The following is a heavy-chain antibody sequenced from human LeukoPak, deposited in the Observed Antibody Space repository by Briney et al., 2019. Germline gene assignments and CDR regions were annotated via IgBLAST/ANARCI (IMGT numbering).Heavy chain of an antibody. Sequence: GGSLRLSCAASGFTFSSYAMSWVRQAPGKGLEWVSSISSSSSYIYYADSVKGRFTISRDNAKNSLYLQMNSLRAEDTAVYYCARISHWNVLAWGQGTLVTVSS. J-gene: IGHJ5*02. D-gene: IGHD1-1*01. V-gene: IGHV3-21*01. CDR2: ISSSSSYI. CDR3: ARISHWNVLA. CDR1: GFTFSSYA.